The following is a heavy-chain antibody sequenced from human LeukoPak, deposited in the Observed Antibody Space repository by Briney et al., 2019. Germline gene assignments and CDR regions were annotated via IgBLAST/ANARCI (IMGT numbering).Heavy chain of an antibody. CDR2: IYSDGRT. Sequence: PGGSLRLSCAASGFTFSDYYMSWIRQAPGRGLECVSLIYSDGRTYYGDSVKGRFTISRDNSKNTVYLQMGSLRGEDMAVYYCTRDGGSFCDFDYWGQGALVTVSS. CDR1: GFTFSDYY. CDR3: TRDGGSFCDFDY. J-gene: IGHJ4*02. V-gene: IGHV3-66*01. D-gene: IGHD1-26*01.